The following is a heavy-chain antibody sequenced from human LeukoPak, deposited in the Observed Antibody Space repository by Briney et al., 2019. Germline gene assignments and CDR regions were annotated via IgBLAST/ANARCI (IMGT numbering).Heavy chain of an antibody. CDR2: IYSGGST. D-gene: IGHD4-17*01. CDR3: ARDARTVRYYYGMDV. J-gene: IGHJ6*02. CDR1: GFTFTTYG. V-gene: IGHV3-66*01. Sequence: GGSLRLSCAASGFTFTTYGMHWVRHAPGKGLEWVSVIYSGGSTYYADSVKGRFTISRDNSKNTLYLQMNSLRAEDTAVYYCARDARTVRYYYGMDVWGQGTTVTVSS.